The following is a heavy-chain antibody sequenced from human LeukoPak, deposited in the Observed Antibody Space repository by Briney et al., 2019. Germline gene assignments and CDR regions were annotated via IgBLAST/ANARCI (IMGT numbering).Heavy chain of an antibody. D-gene: IGHD2-2*02. V-gene: IGHV4-59*04. CDR1: GGSISSYY. J-gene: IGHJ5*02. CDR3: AGTYRLRRFDP. CDR2: IYYSGST. Sequence: SETLSLTCTVSGGSISSYYWSWIRQPPGKGLECIGTIYYSGSTSYNPSLKSRVTISVDTSKNQFSLKLTSVTAADTAVYYCAGTYRLRRFDPWGQGTLVTVSS.